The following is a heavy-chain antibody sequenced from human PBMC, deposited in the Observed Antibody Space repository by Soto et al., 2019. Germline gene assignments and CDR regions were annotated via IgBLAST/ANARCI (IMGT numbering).Heavy chain of an antibody. J-gene: IGHJ4*02. CDR1: GFTFSSYW. D-gene: IGHD6-19*01. CDR3: AVAVAGPTAIGY. CDR2: INSDGSSA. V-gene: IGHV3-74*01. Sequence: EVQLVESGGGLVQPGGSLRLSCAASGFTFSSYWMHWVRQAPGKGLVWVSRINSDGSSASYADSVKGRFTISRDNAKNTLYLQMNSLRAEDTAVYYCAVAVAGPTAIGYWGQGTLVTVSS.